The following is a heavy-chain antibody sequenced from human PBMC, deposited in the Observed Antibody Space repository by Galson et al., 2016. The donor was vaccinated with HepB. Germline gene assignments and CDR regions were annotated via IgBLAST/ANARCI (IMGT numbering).Heavy chain of an antibody. CDR2: ITSSGVGT. CDR1: GFTFNAYA. D-gene: IGHD3-16*01. J-gene: IGHJ4*02. V-gene: IGHV3-23*01. Sequence: SLRLSCAASGFTFNAYAMSWVRQSPGKGLEWVSAITSSGVGTFYTDSVKGRFTISRDNSKNTLYLQMNSLRVEDTATYFCAQRRLGLRNFYFDYWGQGTLVTVSS. CDR3: AQRRLGLRNFYFDY.